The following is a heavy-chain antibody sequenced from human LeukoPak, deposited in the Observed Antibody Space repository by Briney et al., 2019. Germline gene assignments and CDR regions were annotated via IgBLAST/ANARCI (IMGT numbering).Heavy chain of an antibody. CDR3: ARHESRGISGWYSKWFDP. Sequence: SETLSLTCTVSGASISSSSYYWGWIRQPPGKGLEWIGSIYYSGSTYYNPSLKNRVTISVDTSKNQFSLKLSSVTAADAAVYYCARHESRGISGWYSKWFDPWGQGTLVTVSS. CDR1: GASISSSSYY. CDR2: IYYSGST. V-gene: IGHV4-39*01. D-gene: IGHD6-19*01. J-gene: IGHJ5*02.